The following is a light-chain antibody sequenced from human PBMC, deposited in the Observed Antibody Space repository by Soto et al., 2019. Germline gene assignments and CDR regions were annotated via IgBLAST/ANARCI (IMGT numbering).Light chain of an antibody. Sequence: DIQTTQSPSSLSASVGDTVTITCRASQGIIDYLAWYQQRPGKVPKLLIYAASTLQTGVPSRFSGSGAGTDFTLTISSLQPEDVGSYYCQKYDTAPQTFGQGTRVEIK. V-gene: IGKV1-27*01. CDR1: QGIIDY. CDR2: AAS. CDR3: QKYDTAPQT. J-gene: IGKJ1*01.